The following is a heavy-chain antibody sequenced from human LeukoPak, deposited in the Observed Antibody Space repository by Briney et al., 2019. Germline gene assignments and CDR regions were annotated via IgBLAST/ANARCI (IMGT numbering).Heavy chain of an antibody. D-gene: IGHD3-3*01. J-gene: IGHJ6*02. CDR1: GFTFSSYG. CDR3: ARVLNVYDFWSGYYSYGMDV. Sequence: GGSLRLSCAASGFTFSSYGMHWVRQAPGKGLEWVAVISYDGSNKYYADSVKGRFTISRDNSKNTLYLQMNSLRAEDTAVYYCARVLNVYDFWSGYYSYGMDVWGQGTTVTVSS. CDR2: ISYDGSNK. V-gene: IGHV3-30*03.